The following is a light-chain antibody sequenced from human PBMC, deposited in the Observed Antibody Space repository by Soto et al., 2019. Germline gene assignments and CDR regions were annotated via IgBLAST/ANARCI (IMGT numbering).Light chain of an antibody. CDR1: QTISSW. J-gene: IGKJ2*01. CDR3: QQYGDWPPDT. Sequence: MTQSPSTLSGSVGDRVTITCRASQTISSWLAWYQQKPGQPPRLLIYDASTRATGVPARFGGSGSGTEFTLTISGLQSEDFAVYYCQQYGDWPPDTFGQGTKVDIK. V-gene: IGKV3-15*01. CDR2: DAS.